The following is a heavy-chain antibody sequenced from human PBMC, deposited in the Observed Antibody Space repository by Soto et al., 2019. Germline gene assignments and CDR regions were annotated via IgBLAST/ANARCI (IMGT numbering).Heavy chain of an antibody. Sequence: SETLSLTCTVSGGSISSYYWSWIRQPPGKGLEWIGYIYYSGSTNYNPSLKSRVTLSVDTSKIQFALKLSSVTAADTAVYNCERYMDLWGKGTTVTVPS. J-gene: IGHJ6*03. CDR1: GGSISSYY. CDR3: ERYMDL. CDR2: IYYSGST. V-gene: IGHV4-59*01.